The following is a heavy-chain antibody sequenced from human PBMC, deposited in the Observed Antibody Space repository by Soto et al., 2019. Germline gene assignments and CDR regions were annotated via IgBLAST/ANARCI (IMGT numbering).Heavy chain of an antibody. Sequence: SSETLSLTCTVSGGSITRGGYYWSWIRQRPGKGLEWLGYIFYRGGTYYNPSLESRLTISVDTSKNRFTLDLTSVTAADTALYYCATNVVISPPVAYYFDTWGQGALVTVSS. V-gene: IGHV4-31*03. CDR1: GGSITRGGYY. CDR3: ATNVVISPPVAYYFDT. J-gene: IGHJ4*02. CDR2: IFYRGGT. D-gene: IGHD2-15*01.